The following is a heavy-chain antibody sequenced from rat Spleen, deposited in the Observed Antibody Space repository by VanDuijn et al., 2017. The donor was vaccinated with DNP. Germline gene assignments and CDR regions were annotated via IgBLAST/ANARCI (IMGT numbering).Heavy chain of an antibody. J-gene: IGHJ2*01. D-gene: IGHD1-2*01. CDR2: ITNTGDGT. Sequence: EVQLVESGGGLVQPGRSLKLSCVASGFTFNNYWMNWIRQAPGKGLEWVASITNTGDGTYYSDSVKGRFTISRDNAKSSLYLQMDSLRSEDTATYYCTTKSTLFDYWGQGVMVTVSS. V-gene: IGHV5-31*01. CDR1: GFTFNNYW. CDR3: TTKSTLFDY.